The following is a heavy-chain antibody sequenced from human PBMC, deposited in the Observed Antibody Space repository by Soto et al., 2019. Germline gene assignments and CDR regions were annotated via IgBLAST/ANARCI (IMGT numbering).Heavy chain of an antibody. CDR3: AKDAQGTRPDWFDP. V-gene: IGHV3-23*01. CDR1: GFTFISYA. J-gene: IGHJ5*02. CDR2: ISGSGGTT. D-gene: IGHD2-2*01. Sequence: EVQLLESGGGLAQPGGSPRLSCAASGFTFISYALTWIRQAPGKGLEGVSSISGSGGTTYDADSVKGRFAISRDNSKNTLYLQMNSLRAEDTAVYYCAKDAQGTRPDWFDPWGQGTLVTVSS.